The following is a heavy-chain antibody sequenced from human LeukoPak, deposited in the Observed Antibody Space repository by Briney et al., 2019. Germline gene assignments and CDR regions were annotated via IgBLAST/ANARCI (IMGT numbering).Heavy chain of an antibody. D-gene: IGHD3-22*01. CDR2: INHSGST. Sequence: PSETLSLTCAVYGGSFSGYYWSWIRQPPGKGLAGIGEINHSGSTNYNPSLKSRVTISVDTSKNQFSLKLSSVTAADTAVYYCARGGVSSASGDWFDPWGQGTLVTVSS. CDR3: ARGGVSSASGDWFDP. CDR1: GGSFSGYY. V-gene: IGHV4-34*01. J-gene: IGHJ5*02.